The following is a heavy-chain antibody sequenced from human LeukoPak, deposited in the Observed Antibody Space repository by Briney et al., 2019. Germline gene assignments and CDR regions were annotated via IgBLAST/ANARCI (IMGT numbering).Heavy chain of an antibody. Sequence: SETLSLTCTVSGGSISSGSYYWSWIRQPAGKGLEWIERIYTSGSTNYNPSLKSRVTISVDTSKNQFSLKLSSVTAADTAVYYCARGDLYSSSWYNWGQGTLVTVSS. CDR2: IYTSGST. D-gene: IGHD6-13*01. CDR3: ARGDLYSSSWYN. V-gene: IGHV4-61*02. CDR1: GGSISSGSYY. J-gene: IGHJ4*02.